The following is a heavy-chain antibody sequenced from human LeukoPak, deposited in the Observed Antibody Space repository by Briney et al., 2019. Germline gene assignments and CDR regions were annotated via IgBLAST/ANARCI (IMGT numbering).Heavy chain of an antibody. CDR2: ISSSSSYI. V-gene: IGHV3-21*01. Sequence: GGSLRLSCAACGFTFSSYSRNWVRQAPGQGLEWISSISSSSSYIYYADSVKGRFTISRDNAKNSLYLQMNSLRAEDTAVYYCAREVQEYYYDSSGYLPSAFDHWGQGSLVTVSS. CDR1: GFTFSSYS. J-gene: IGHJ4*02. CDR3: AREVQEYYYDSSGYLPSAFDH. D-gene: IGHD3-22*01.